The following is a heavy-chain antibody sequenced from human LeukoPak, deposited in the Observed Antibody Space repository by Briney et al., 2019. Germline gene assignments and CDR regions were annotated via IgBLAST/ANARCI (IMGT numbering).Heavy chain of an antibody. Sequence: GRSLRLSCAASGFTFDDYAMHWVRQAPGKGLEWASGISWNSGSIDYADSVKGRFTISRDNAKNSLYLQMNSLRAEDTALYYCAKAHSYSSGRDDAFDIWGQGTMVTVSS. CDR2: ISWNSGSI. CDR1: GFTFDDYA. CDR3: AKAHSYSSGRDDAFDI. D-gene: IGHD6-19*01. V-gene: IGHV3-9*01. J-gene: IGHJ3*02.